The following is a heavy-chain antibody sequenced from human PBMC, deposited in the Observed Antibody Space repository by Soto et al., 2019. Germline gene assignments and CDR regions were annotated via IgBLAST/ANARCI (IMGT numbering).Heavy chain of an antibody. CDR1: GGTFRTYA. Sequence: QVQLLQSGAEVKKPGSSVRVSCEASGGTFRTYAISWVRQAPGQGLEWMGEIIPIFGTVNYAQKFQGRVTITADESTTTVYMDLRSLRSEVTAVYYCAKGAVAGTPTSYYYYGMDVWGQGTTVTVSS. V-gene: IGHV1-69*12. D-gene: IGHD6-19*01. CDR2: IIPIFGTV. CDR3: AKGAVAGTPTSYYYYGMDV. J-gene: IGHJ6*02.